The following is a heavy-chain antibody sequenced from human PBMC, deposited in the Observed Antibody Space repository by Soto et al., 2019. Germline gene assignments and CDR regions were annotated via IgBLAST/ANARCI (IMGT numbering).Heavy chain of an antibody. CDR2: SSGSGGST. V-gene: IGHV3-23*01. D-gene: IGHD3-22*01. Sequence: GGSLRLSCAASGFTFSSYAMSWVRQAPGKGLEWVSASSGSGGSTYYADSVKGRFTISRDNSTNTLYLQMNSLRAEDTAVYYCANAPAYYETTNWFDPWGQGTLVTVSS. CDR1: GFTFSSYA. J-gene: IGHJ5*02. CDR3: ANAPAYYETTNWFDP.